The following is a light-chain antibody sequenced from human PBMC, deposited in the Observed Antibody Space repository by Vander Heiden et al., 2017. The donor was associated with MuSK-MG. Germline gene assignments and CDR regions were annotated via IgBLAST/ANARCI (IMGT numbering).Light chain of an antibody. CDR1: QSVSSY. J-gene: IGKJ4*01. CDR2: DAS. Sequence: EIVLTQSPATLSLSPGERATLSCRASQSVSSYLAWYQQKPGQAPRLLIYDASNRATGIPARFSGSGSGTAFTLTISSLEPEDFAVYYCQQRSNWPRTFGGGTKVEIK. CDR3: QQRSNWPRT. V-gene: IGKV3-11*01.